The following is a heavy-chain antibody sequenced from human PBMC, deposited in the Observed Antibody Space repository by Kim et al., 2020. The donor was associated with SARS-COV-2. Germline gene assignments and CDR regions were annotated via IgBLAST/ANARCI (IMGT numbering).Heavy chain of an antibody. D-gene: IGHD3-22*01. CDR1: GFTFSNAW. Sequence: GGSLRLSCAASGFTFSNAWMSWVHQAPGKGLEWVGRIKSKTDGGTTDYAAPVKGRFTISRDDSKNTLYLQMNSLKTEDTAVYYCTTGYYYDSSGYSAFDIWGQGTMVTVSS. CDR2: IKSKTDGGTT. J-gene: IGHJ3*02. CDR3: TTGYYYDSSGYSAFDI. V-gene: IGHV3-15*01.